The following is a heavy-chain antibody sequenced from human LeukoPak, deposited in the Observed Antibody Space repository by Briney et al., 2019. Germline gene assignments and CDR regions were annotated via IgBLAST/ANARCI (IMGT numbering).Heavy chain of an antibody. D-gene: IGHD1-7*01. Sequence: GESLKISCKGSGYRFTDYWIGWVRQMPGKGLEWMGIIYPGDSDTRYSPSFQGQVTISADKSINTAHLQWSSLKASDTGMYYCARGAAGTTPDYYYFGLDVWGQGTTVRVSS. CDR2: IYPGDSDT. J-gene: IGHJ6*02. CDR1: GYRFTDYW. CDR3: ARGAAGTTPDYYYFGLDV. V-gene: IGHV5-51*01.